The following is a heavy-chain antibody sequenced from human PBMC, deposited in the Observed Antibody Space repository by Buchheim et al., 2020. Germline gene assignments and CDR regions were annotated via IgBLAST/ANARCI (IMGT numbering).Heavy chain of an antibody. CDR3: ARTPDPLLGHYGMDV. V-gene: IGHV3-30*04. Sequence: QVQLVESGGGVVQPGRSLRLSCAASGFTFSSYAMHWVRQAPGKGLEWVAVISYDGSNKYYADSVKGRFTISRDNSKNTLYLQMNSLRAEDTAVYYCARTPDPLLGHYGMDVWGQGTT. CDR1: GFTFSSYA. CDR2: ISYDGSNK. J-gene: IGHJ6*02.